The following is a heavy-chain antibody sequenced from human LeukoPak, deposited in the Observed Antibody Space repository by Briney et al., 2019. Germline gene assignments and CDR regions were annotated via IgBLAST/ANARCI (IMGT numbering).Heavy chain of an antibody. V-gene: IGHV4-59*08. CDR3: ARRSAVVTRYYYFGMDV. CDR2: IYYSGST. Sequence: SETLSLTCTVSGGSISSYYWSWIRQPPGKGLEWIGYIYYSGSTNYNPSLKSRVTISVDTSKNQFSLKLSSVTAADTAVYYCARRSAVVTRYYYFGMDVWGQGTTVTVSS. D-gene: IGHD4-23*01. J-gene: IGHJ6*02. CDR1: GGSISSYY.